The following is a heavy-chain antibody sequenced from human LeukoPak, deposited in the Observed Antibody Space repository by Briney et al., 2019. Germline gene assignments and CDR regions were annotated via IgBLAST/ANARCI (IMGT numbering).Heavy chain of an antibody. Sequence: GGSLRLSCAASGFTFSSYSINWVRQAPGKGLEWVSYISSSGSTKYYADSVKGRFTISRDNAKNSLYLQMNSLRAGDTSDDTAIYYCAKQGASMVRGGTNSYYMDVWGKGTTVTVSS. CDR2: ISSSGSTK. V-gene: IGHV3-48*04. J-gene: IGHJ6*03. D-gene: IGHD3-10*01. CDR3: AKQGASMVRGGTNSYYMDV. CDR1: GFTFSSYS.